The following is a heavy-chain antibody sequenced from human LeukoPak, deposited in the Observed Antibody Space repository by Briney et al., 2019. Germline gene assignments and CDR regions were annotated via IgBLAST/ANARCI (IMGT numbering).Heavy chain of an antibody. Sequence: GGSLRLSCAASGFTFSSYAMSWVRQAPGKGLEWVSAISGSGGSTYYADSVKGRFTISRDNSKNTPYLQMNSLRAEDTAVYYCAKPIASRRAFDIWGQGTMVTVSS. J-gene: IGHJ3*02. CDR3: AKPIASRRAFDI. D-gene: IGHD1-26*01. CDR1: GFTFSSYA. CDR2: ISGSGGST. V-gene: IGHV3-23*01.